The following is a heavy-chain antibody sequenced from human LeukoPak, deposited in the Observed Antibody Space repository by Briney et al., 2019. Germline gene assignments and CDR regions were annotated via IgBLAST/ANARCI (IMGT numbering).Heavy chain of an antibody. V-gene: IGHV1-8*01. CDR2: MNPNSGNT. J-gene: IGHJ6*02. CDR1: GYTFTSYD. CDR3: ARWGLDRSSSWYWANYYYGMDV. Sequence: GASVKVSCKASGYTFTSYDINWVRQATGQGLEWMGWMNPNSGNTGYAQKFQGRVTMTRNTSISTAYMELSSLRSEDTAVYYCARWGLDRSSSWYWANYYYGMDVWGQGTTVTVSS. D-gene: IGHD6-13*01.